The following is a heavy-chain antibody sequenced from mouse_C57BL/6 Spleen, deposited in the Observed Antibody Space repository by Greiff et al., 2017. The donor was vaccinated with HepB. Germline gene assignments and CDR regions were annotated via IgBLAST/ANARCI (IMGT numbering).Heavy chain of an antibody. V-gene: IGHV1-15*01. CDR1: GYTFTDYE. J-gene: IGHJ4*01. CDR3: TIDYSNYSYYYAMDY. Sequence: VQLQQSGAELVRPGASVTLSCKASGYTFTDYEMHWVKQTPVHGLEWIGAIDPETGGTAYNQKFKGKAILTADKSSSTAYMELRSLTSEDSAVYYCTIDYSNYSYYYAMDYWGQGTSVTVSS. D-gene: IGHD2-5*01. CDR2: IDPETGGT.